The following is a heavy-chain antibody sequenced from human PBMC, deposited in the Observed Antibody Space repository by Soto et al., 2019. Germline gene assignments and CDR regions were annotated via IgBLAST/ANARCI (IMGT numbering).Heavy chain of an antibody. Sequence: QVQLVQSGAEVKKPGASVKVSCKASGYTFTSYGISWVRQAPGQGLEWMGGIIPIFGTANYAQKFQGRVTITADESTSTAYMELSSLRSEDTAVYYCAREDSSGWSGYWGQGTLVTVSS. V-gene: IGHV1-69*13. CDR1: GYTFTSYG. CDR2: IIPIFGTA. J-gene: IGHJ4*02. CDR3: AREDSSGWSGY. D-gene: IGHD6-19*01.